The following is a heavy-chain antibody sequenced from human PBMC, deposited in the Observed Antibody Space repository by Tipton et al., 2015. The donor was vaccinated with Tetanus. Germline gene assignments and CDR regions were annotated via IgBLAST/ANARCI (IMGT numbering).Heavy chain of an antibody. J-gene: IGHJ2*01. V-gene: IGHV1-18*04. CDR1: GYTFTSYG. CDR2: ISAYNGNT. Sequence: QVQLVQSGAEVKKPGGSVKGSCKASGYTFTSYGISWVRQAPGPGLAWMGWISAYNGNTNYAQKLSGRVTMTTDTSTRTAYMELRGLRSDDTAGYYCARDPPGGDSHYWYFDLWGRGTLVTVSS. D-gene: IGHD4-23*01. CDR3: ARDPPGGDSHYWYFDL.